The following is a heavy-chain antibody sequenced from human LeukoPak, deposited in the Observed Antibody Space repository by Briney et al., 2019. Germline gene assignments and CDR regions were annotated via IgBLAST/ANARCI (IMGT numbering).Heavy chain of an antibody. J-gene: IGHJ5*02. CDR3: ARAGRFGVLGRANWFDP. Sequence: AETLSLTCAVYGGSFRGYYWRWIGQRPGKGGEWLGVINHSGSTNYNPSLKSRVPISVDTSKNQFSLKLSSVTAADTAVYYCARAGRFGVLGRANWFDPWGQGTLVTVSS. CDR2: INHSGST. CDR1: GGSFRGYY. D-gene: IGHD3-3*01. V-gene: IGHV4-34*01.